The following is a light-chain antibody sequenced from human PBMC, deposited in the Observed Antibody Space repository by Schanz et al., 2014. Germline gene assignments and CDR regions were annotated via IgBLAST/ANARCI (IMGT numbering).Light chain of an antibody. CDR1: QTVTSGY. CDR2: AAS. V-gene: IGKV3-20*01. Sequence: EIVLTQSPGTLSLSPGERVTLSCRASQTVTSGYLAWYQQKPGQTPRLLIYAASTRAPGIPGRFSGSGSGTDFTLNISRLEPEDFAVYHGQHYNNWPPVWTFGQGTKVEIK. J-gene: IGKJ1*01. CDR3: QHYNNWPPVWT.